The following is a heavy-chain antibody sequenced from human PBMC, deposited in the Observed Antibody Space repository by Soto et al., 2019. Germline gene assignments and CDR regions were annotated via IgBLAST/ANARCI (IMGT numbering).Heavy chain of an antibody. Sequence: SETLSLTCTVSGGSISSGGYYWGWIRQHPGKGLEWIGYIYYSGSTYYNPSLKSRVTISVDTSKNQFSLKLSSVTAADTAVYYCARGPGTMAKIDYWGQGTLVTDS. D-gene: IGHD3-10*01. CDR2: IYYSGST. V-gene: IGHV4-31*03. J-gene: IGHJ4*02. CDR3: ARGPGTMAKIDY. CDR1: GGSISSGGYY.